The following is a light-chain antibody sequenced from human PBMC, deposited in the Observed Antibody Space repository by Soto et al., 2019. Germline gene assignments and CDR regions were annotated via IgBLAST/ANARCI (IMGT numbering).Light chain of an antibody. Sequence: EIVLTQSLATLSLSPGERATLSCRASQSVSSYLAWYQQKPGQAPRLLIYDASNRATGIPARFSGSGSGTDFTLTISSLEPEDFAVYYCQQRSNWPAVTFGQGTKVDIK. CDR2: DAS. CDR3: QQRSNWPAVT. CDR1: QSVSSY. V-gene: IGKV3-11*01. J-gene: IGKJ1*01.